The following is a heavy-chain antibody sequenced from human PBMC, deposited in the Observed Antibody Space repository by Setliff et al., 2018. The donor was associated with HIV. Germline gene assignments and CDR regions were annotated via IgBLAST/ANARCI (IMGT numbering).Heavy chain of an antibody. J-gene: IGHJ4*02. V-gene: IGHV3-21*01. CDR2: ISGSSSYI. CDR3: ATEHPGYFDY. CDR1: GFTFSSYS. Sequence: KAGGSLRLSCAASGFTFSSYSMNWVRQAPGKGLEWVSSISGSSSYIYYADSVKGRFTIPRDNAKNSLYLQMNSLRAEDTAMYYCATEHPGYFDYWGQGTLVTVSS.